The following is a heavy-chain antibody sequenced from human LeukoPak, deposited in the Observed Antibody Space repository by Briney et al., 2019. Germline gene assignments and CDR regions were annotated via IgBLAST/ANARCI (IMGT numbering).Heavy chain of an antibody. CDR3: ATSYGDYEDY. CDR1: GGSISSSSYY. CDR2: IYYSGST. D-gene: IGHD4-17*01. Sequence: SETLSLTCTVSGGSISSSSYYWGWIRQPPGKGLEWIVSIYYSGSTYYNPSLKSRVTISVDTSKNQFSLKLSSVTAADTAVYYCATSYGDYEDYWGQGTLVTVSS. J-gene: IGHJ4*02. V-gene: IGHV4-39*07.